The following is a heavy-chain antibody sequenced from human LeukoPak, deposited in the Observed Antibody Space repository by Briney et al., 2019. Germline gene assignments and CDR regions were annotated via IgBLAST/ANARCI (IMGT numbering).Heavy chain of an antibody. Sequence: VSSVKVSCTASGYSFTSYYMHWVRQAPGQGLEWMGFINPSGSSAAYAQKFQGRLTMTRDMFTSTDYMELTSLTSDDTAVYYCAREEGEAFGELFLPFNYWGQGAMATVST. CDR3: AREEGEAFGELFLPFNY. D-gene: IGHD3-10*01. CDR2: INPSGSSA. V-gene: IGHV1-46*01. CDR1: GYSFTSYY. J-gene: IGHJ4*02.